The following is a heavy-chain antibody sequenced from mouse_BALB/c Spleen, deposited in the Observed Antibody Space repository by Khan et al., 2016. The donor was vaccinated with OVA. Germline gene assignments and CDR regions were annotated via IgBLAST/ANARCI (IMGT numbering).Heavy chain of an antibody. CDR1: GFTFSSYS. Sequence: EVQLMESGADLVKPGGSLKLSCTASGFTFSSYSMSWVRQTPDNSLEWVGTISSGGDYTYYTDNVKGRSTITRDNATNTLYLQMSSLTSEDSAMYYCARRVSGSFAYWGQGTLVTVSA. V-gene: IGHV5-6*01. D-gene: IGHD1-3*01. CDR2: ISSGGDYT. CDR3: ARRVSGSFAY. J-gene: IGHJ3*01.